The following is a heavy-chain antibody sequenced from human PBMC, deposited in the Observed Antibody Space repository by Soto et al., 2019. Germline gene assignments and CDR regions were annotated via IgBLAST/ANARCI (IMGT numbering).Heavy chain of an antibody. CDR3: ARLGRYQMGIFDY. Sequence: QVHLQESGPGLVNPSETLSLTCTVSGVSISSYYWSWIRQPPGKGLEYIGYIDDSGSPNYNPSLKSRVTISVDTSKNHFTMKLSAVTAADTALDYCARLGRYQMGIFDYWGQGTLVTVSS. CDR1: GVSISSYY. CDR2: IDDSGSP. D-gene: IGHD2-2*01. J-gene: IGHJ4*02. V-gene: IGHV4-59*08.